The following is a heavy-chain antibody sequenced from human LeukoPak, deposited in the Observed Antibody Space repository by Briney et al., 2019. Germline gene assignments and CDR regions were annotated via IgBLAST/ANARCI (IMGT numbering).Heavy chain of an antibody. CDR3: AKVPYSDYGAGRPPFMDV. CDR1: GFTFSTYG. CDR2: ISDSGGST. J-gene: IGHJ6*02. Sequence: GRSLRLSCAASGFTFSTYGMHWVRQAPGKGLEWVSTISDSGGSTYYADSVKGRFTISRDNFKNTLYLQMDSLRAEDTAIHYCAKVPYSDYGAGRPPFMDVWGQGTTVAVSS. V-gene: IGHV3-23*01. D-gene: IGHD3-10*01.